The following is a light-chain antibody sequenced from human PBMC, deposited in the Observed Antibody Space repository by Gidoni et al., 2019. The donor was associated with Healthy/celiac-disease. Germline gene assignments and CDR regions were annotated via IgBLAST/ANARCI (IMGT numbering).Light chain of an antibody. CDR3: QQYGSSLRT. CDR2: GAS. J-gene: IGKJ1*01. Sequence: IVLTQSPGTLFLSPGERATLSCRASQSVSSSYLAWYQQKPGQAPRLLSYGASSRATGIPDRFSGSGSGTDFTLTISRLGPEDYAVYYCQQYGSSLRTFGQGTKVEIK. V-gene: IGKV3-20*01. CDR1: QSVSSSY.